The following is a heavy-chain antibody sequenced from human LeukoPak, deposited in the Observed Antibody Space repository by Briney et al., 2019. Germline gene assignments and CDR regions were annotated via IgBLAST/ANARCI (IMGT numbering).Heavy chain of an antibody. V-gene: IGHV1-8*01. Sequence: GGPVKVSCKASGYTFTSYDINWVRQATGQGLEWMGWMNPNSGNTGYAQKFQGRVTMTRNTSISTAYMELSSLRSEDTAVYYCASPHDGSGWYYFDYWGQGTLVTVSS. CDR1: GYTFTSYD. CDR3: ASPHDGSGWYYFDY. CDR2: MNPNSGNT. J-gene: IGHJ4*02. D-gene: IGHD6-19*01.